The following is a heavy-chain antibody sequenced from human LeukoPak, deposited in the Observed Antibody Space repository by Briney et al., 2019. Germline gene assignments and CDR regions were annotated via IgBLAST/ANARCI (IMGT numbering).Heavy chain of an antibody. CDR1: GGSFSGYY. Sequence: PSETLSLTCAVYGGSFSGYYWSWIRQPPGKGLEWIGEINHSGSTNYNPSLKSRVTISVDTSKNQFSLKLSSVTAADTAVYYCARRGYSYGPRGRGFDPWGQGTLVTVSS. D-gene: IGHD5-18*01. CDR3: ARRGYSYGPRGRGFDP. J-gene: IGHJ5*02. CDR2: INHSGST. V-gene: IGHV4-34*01.